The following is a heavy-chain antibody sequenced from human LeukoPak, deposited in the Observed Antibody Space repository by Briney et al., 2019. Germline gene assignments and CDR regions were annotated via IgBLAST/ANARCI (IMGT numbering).Heavy chain of an antibody. D-gene: IGHD3-10*01. CDR3: AKDLPGTGIYDY. V-gene: IGHV3-23*01. CDR1: GFTFSSYA. CDR2: ISGSGGST. Sequence: AGGSLRLSCAASGFTFSSYAMSWVRQAPGKGLEWVSAISGSGGSTYYADSVKGRFTISRDNSKNTLYLQMNSLRAEDTAAYYCAKDLPGTGIYDYWGQGTLVTVSS. J-gene: IGHJ4*02.